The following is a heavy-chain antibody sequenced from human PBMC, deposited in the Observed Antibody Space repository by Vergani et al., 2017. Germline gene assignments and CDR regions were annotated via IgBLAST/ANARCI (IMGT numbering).Heavy chain of an antibody. V-gene: IGHV3-9*01. Sequence: EVQLVESGGGLVQPGRSLRLSCAASGFTFDDYAMHWVRQAPGQGLEWVSVIRWNSGSIGYADSVKGRFTISRDNATKSLYLQMKSLRAEHTAVYYCAKDLDPRLYQLLYISWFDPWGQGTLVTVSS. D-gene: IGHD2-2*02. J-gene: IGHJ5*02. CDR1: GFTFDDYA. CDR3: AKDLDPRLYQLLYISWFDP. CDR2: IRWNSGSI.